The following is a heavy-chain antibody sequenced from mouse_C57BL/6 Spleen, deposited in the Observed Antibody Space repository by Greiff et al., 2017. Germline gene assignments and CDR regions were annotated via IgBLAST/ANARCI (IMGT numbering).Heavy chain of an antibody. CDR2: INYDGSST. Sequence: EVKLMESEGGLVQPGSSMKLSCTASGFTFSDYYMAWVRQVPEKGLEWVANINYDGSSTYYLDSLKSRFIISRDNAKNILYLQMSSLKSEDTATYYCARMTAQATLFDYWGQGTTLTVSS. V-gene: IGHV5-16*01. D-gene: IGHD3-2*02. J-gene: IGHJ2*01. CDR3: ARMTAQATLFDY. CDR1: GFTFSDYY.